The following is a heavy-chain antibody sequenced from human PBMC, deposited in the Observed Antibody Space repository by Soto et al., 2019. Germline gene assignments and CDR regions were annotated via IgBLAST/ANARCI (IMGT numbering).Heavy chain of an antibody. CDR2: IYHSGST. CDR1: GYSISSGYY. V-gene: IGHV4-38-2*01. Sequence: SETLSLTCAVSGYSISSGYYWGWIRQPPGKGLEWIGSIYHSGSTYYNPSLKSRVTISVDTSKNQFSLKLSSVTAADTAVYYCARGTPLDFWGQGTLVTGSS. D-gene: IGHD1-1*01. CDR3: ARGTPLDF. J-gene: IGHJ4*02.